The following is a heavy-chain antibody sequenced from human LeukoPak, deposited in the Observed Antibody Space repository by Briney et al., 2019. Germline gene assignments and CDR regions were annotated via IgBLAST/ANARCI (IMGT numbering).Heavy chain of an antibody. D-gene: IGHD2-2*03. CDR1: GFTFSNNW. CDR2: ISDDGSSA. V-gene: IGHV3-74*01. CDR3: VSGYCSSTTCYRGAY. J-gene: IGHJ4*02. Sequence: GGSLRLSCAASGFTFSNNWMHWVRQAPGKGLLWVSRISDDGSSANYADSVQGRFTISRDNAKNTVYLQMHSLRAEDTAVYYCVSGYCSSTTCYRGAYWGQGTLVTVSS.